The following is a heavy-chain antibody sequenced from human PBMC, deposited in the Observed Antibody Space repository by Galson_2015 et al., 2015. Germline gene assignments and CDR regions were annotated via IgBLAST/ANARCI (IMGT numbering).Heavy chain of an antibody. CDR1: GFTFSGYG. V-gene: IGHV3-30*18. Sequence: SLRLSCAASGFTFSGYGMHWVRHAPGKGLEWVAVTSYDGSDTSYADSVKGRFTISRDNSQNTVHLQMNSLRAEDTAFYYCAKDRVGASIGTLDFWGQGTLVTVSS. CDR2: TSYDGSDT. D-gene: IGHD1-26*01. J-gene: IGHJ4*02. CDR3: AKDRVGASIGTLDF.